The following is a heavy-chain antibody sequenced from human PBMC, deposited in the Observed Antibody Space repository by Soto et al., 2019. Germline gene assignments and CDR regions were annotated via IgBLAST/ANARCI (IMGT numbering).Heavy chain of an antibody. J-gene: IGHJ4*01. CDR2: TYYRSKWYY. Sequence: SQTLSLTYAITGDSVSSNSAGWSWVRQSPWRSLECLGRTYYRSKWYYEYAVSVRGRITINPDTSKNQYSLQLNSVTPEDTAVYFCARGEQYSGRIFDYWGQGTMVTVSS. CDR3: ARGEQYSGRIFDY. D-gene: IGHD1-26*01. V-gene: IGHV6-1*01. CDR1: GDSVSSNSAG.